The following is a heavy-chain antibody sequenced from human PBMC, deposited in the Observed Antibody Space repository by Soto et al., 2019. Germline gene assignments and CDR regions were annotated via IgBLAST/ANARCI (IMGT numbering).Heavy chain of an antibody. CDR2: LSGSGGST. V-gene: IGHV3-23*01. J-gene: IGHJ4*02. D-gene: IGHD3-16*01. Sequence: GGSLRLSCTPSGFTFKNYAMSWVRQAPGKGLQWVSALSGSGGSTYYADSVKGRFTISRDNSKNTLYLQMNSLRAEDTAVYFCAKDLHILITFGGGSYYWGQGTLVTVSS. CDR1: GFTFKNYA. CDR3: AKDLHILITFGGGSYY.